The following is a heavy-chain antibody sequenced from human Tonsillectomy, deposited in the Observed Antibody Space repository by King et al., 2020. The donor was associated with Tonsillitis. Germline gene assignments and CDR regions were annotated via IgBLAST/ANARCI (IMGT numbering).Heavy chain of an antibody. CDR2: IIPIFATA. CDR3: ARDRDFGDFYGMDV. D-gene: IGHD4-17*01. V-gene: IGHV1-69*12. J-gene: IGHJ6*02. Sequence: VQLVQSGAEVKKPGSSVKVSCKASEGTYTSYGITWVRQAPGQGLEWMGGIIPIFATAHYAQKFQGRVTITADESTSTVYMEVSSLRSEDTAVYYCARDRDFGDFYGMDVWGQGTTVIVSS. CDR1: EGTYTSYG.